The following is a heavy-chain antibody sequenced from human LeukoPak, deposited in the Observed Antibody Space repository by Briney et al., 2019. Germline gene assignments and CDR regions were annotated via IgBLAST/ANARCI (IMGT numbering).Heavy chain of an antibody. CDR2: ISSSSTI. V-gene: IGHV3-48*01. Sequence: GGSLRLSCAASGFTFSSYSMNWVRQAPGKGLEWVSYISSSSTIYYADSVKGRFTISRDNAKNSLYLQMNSLRAEDTAVYYCARGADSGYSSDNWGQGTVVSVSS. J-gene: IGHJ4*02. D-gene: IGHD3-9*01. CDR3: ARGADSGYSSDN. CDR1: GFTFSSYS.